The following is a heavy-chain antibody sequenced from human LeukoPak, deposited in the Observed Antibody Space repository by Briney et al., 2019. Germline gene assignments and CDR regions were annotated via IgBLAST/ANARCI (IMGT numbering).Heavy chain of an antibody. V-gene: IGHV1-18*01. J-gene: IGHJ4*02. CDR2: ISAYNGNT. CDR1: GYTFTSYG. D-gene: IGHD3-22*01. Sequence: ASVKVSCKASGYTFTSYGISWVRQAPGQGLEWMGWISAYNGNTNYALKLQGRVTMTTDTSTSTAYMELRSLRSDDTAVYYCASSLNPDYYDSSGYLIYFDYWGQGTLVTVSS. CDR3: ASSLNPDYYDSSGYLIYFDY.